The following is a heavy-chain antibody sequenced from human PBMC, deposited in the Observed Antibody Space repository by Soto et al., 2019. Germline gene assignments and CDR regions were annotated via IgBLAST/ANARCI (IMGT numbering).Heavy chain of an antibody. CDR3: TTGSGRGYCSGGSCYSGGAEYYYYYYMDV. Sequence: PGGSLRLSCAASGFTFSNAWMSWVRQAPGKGLEWVGRIKSKTDGGTTDYAAPVKGRFTISRDDSKNTLYLQMNSLKTEDTAVYYCTTGSGRGYCSGGSCYSGGAEYYYYYYMDVWGKGTTVTVSS. D-gene: IGHD2-15*01. CDR2: IKSKTDGGTT. CDR1: GFTFSNAW. V-gene: IGHV3-15*01. J-gene: IGHJ6*03.